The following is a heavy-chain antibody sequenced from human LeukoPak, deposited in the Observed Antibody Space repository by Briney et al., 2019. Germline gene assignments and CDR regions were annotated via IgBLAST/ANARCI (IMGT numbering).Heavy chain of an antibody. CDR2: ISGSGGST. Sequence: GGSLRLSCAASGFTFSSYAMSWVRQAPGKGLEWVSAISGSGGSTYYADSVKGQFTISRGNSKNTLYLQMNSLRAEDTAVYYCARDRGSSWMNWFDPWGQGTLVTVSS. D-gene: IGHD6-13*01. CDR1: GFTFSSYA. J-gene: IGHJ5*02. CDR3: ARDRGSSWMNWFDP. V-gene: IGHV3-23*01.